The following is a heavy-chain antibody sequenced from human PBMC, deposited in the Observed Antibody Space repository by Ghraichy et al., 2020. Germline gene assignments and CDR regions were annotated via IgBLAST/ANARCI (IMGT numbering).Heavy chain of an antibody. Sequence: GGSLRLSCAASGFIFNNYWMSWVRQAPGKGLEWVANTNQDGGEKYYVDSVKGRFTISRDNAKNSLYLQMNSLRAEDTAVYYCAIYCSSTTCNDAFDIWGQGTMVTVSS. V-gene: IGHV3-7*01. CDR1: GFIFNNYW. CDR2: TNQDGGEK. D-gene: IGHD2-2*01. J-gene: IGHJ3*02. CDR3: AIYCSSTTCNDAFDI.